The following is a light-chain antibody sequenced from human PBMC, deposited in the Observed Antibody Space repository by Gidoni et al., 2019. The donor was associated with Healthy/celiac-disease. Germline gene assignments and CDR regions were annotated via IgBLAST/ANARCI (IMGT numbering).Light chain of an antibody. CDR2: GAS. Sequence: EIVMTQSPATLSVSPGERATLSCRASQSVSSNLAWYQQKPGQAPRLLIYGASPRATGIPARFSGSGSGTEFTLTISSLQSEDFAVYYCQQYNNWLYTFXQXTKLEIK. CDR1: QSVSSN. CDR3: QQYNNWLYT. J-gene: IGKJ2*01. V-gene: IGKV3-15*01.